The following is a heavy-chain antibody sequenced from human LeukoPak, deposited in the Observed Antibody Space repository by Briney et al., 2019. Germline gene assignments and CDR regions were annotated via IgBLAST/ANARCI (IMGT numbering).Heavy chain of an antibody. V-gene: IGHV4-59*08. CDR2: IYYSGST. Sequence: SETLSLTCTVSGGSISSYYWSWIRQPPGKGLEWIGYIYYSGSTNYNPSLKSRVTISVDTSKNQFSLKLSSVTAADTAVYYCARRGSSGWYGGADAFDIWGQGTMVTVSS. CDR3: ARRGSSGWYGGADAFDI. CDR1: GGSISSYY. J-gene: IGHJ3*02. D-gene: IGHD6-19*01.